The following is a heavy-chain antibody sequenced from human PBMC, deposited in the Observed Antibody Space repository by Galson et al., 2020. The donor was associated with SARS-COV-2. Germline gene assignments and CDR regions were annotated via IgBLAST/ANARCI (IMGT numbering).Heavy chain of an antibody. CDR2: IKTKTAGGTT. D-gene: IGHD1-26*01. Sequence: GGSLRLSCAASGFSFNNAWMSWVRQAPGQGLEWVGRIKTKTAGGTTDYAAPVKGRFTISRDDSKNTLYLQMNSLKTEDTGVYYCTTFEEWELLYYFDYWGQGTLVTVSS. V-gene: IGHV3-15*01. CDR3: TTFEEWELLYYFDY. J-gene: IGHJ4*02. CDR1: GFSFNNAW.